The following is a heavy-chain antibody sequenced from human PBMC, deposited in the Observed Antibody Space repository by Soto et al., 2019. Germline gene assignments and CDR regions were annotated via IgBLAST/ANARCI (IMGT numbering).Heavy chain of an antibody. CDR2: IKEDGSEK. D-gene: IGHD3-16*02. V-gene: IGHV3-7*03. J-gene: IGHJ4*02. CDR1: GFTLSNFW. CDR3: AGYRTLGC. Sequence: EVQLVESGGGLVQPGGSLRLSCAASGFTLSNFWMRWVRQAPGKGLEWVASIKEDGSEKTYVDSVKGRFTISRDNAQNALYLQMNRLRVDDAAVYYCAGYRTLGCWGQGTPVIVSS.